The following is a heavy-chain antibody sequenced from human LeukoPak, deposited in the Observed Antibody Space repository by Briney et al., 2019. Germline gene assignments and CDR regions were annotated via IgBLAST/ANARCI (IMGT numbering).Heavy chain of an antibody. J-gene: IGHJ5*02. Sequence: SETLSLTCTVSGGSISSGSYYWSWVRQPAGKGLEWLGRIYTSGSTNYKPSLKSRVTMSVDTSKNQFSLKLSSVTAADTAVYYCARDTRSQLPFPHNWFDPWGRGTLVTVSS. V-gene: IGHV4-61*02. CDR2: IYTSGST. D-gene: IGHD4-23*01. CDR1: GGSISSGSYY. CDR3: ARDTRSQLPFPHNWFDP.